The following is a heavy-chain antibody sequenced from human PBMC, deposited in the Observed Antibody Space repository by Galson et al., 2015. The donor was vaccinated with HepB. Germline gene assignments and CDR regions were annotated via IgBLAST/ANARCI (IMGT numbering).Heavy chain of an antibody. CDR2: INRAGSST. J-gene: IGHJ4*02. Sequence: SLRLSCAACGFTFSSYWIHWVRQAPGTGLVGVSRINRAGSSTSYADSVKGRFNISRDNAKNTLYLQMNSLRAEDTAVYYCARALNSGSYYEVDYWGQGTLVTVSS. CDR1: GFTFSSYW. CDR3: ARALNSGSYYEVDY. D-gene: IGHD1-26*01. V-gene: IGHV3-74*01.